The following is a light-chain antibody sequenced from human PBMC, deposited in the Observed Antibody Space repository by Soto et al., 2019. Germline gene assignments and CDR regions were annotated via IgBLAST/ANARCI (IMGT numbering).Light chain of an antibody. CDR1: SSDVGGYNF. Sequence: QSVLTQPASVSGSPGQSIIISCTGSSSDVGGYNFVSWYQQHPGKAPKLMIYEVSNRPSGVSNRFSGSKSGNTASLSISGLQAEDEAEYYCSSYTSNSTRVFGTGTMLTVL. CDR2: EVS. V-gene: IGLV2-14*01. J-gene: IGLJ1*01. CDR3: SSYTSNSTRV.